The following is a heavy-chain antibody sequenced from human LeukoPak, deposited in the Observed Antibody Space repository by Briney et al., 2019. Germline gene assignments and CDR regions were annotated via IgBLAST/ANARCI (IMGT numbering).Heavy chain of an antibody. CDR2: ISGDNDKK. CDR3: ARDTSYCSSTSCYGGGYMDV. Sequence: ASVNVSCKASRYNISSFGFSWVRQAPGQGLKWMGWISGDNDKKNYAQKVQDRVTMTTDTSTSTVYMELRSLRSDDTAVYYCARDTSYCSSTSCYGGGYMDVWGKGTTVSVSS. V-gene: IGHV1-18*01. J-gene: IGHJ6*03. CDR1: RYNISSFG. D-gene: IGHD2-2*01.